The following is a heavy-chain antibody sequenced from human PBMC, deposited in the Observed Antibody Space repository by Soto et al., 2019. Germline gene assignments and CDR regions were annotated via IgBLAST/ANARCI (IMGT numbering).Heavy chain of an antibody. D-gene: IGHD3-10*01. J-gene: IGHJ4*02. CDR1: GFTFSGSA. CDR3: TSMVRGVIDY. Sequence: GGSLRLSCAASGFTFSGSAMHWVRQASGKGLEWVGRIRSKTNTYATAYAASVKGRFTISRDDSKNTAYLQMNSLKTEDTAVYYCTSMVRGVIDYWGQGTLVTVSS. V-gene: IGHV3-73*01. CDR2: IRSKTNTYAT.